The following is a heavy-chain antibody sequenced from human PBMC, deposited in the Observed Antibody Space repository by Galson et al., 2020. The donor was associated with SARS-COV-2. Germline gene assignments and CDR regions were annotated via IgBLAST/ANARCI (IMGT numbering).Heavy chain of an antibody. CDR3: ARRVSYWLPEN. Sequence: SETLSLTCTVSGGSISSSSYYWGWIRQPPGKGLEWIGSIYYSGSTYYNPSLKSRVTISVDTSKNQFSLKLSSVTAADTAVYYCARRVSYWLPENWGQGTLVTVSS. V-gene: IGHV4-39*01. D-gene: IGHD2-15*01. CDR2: IYYSGST. J-gene: IGHJ4*02. CDR1: GGSISSSSYY.